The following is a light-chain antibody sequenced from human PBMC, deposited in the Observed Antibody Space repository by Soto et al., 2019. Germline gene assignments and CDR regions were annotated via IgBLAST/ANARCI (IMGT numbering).Light chain of an antibody. CDR2: GAS. V-gene: IGKV3-20*01. CDR1: QSVSSR. Sequence: ECVLPQSPATLSLSPGERATLSCRASQSVSSRLAWYQQRPGQAPRFLIYGASSRATGIPDRFSGSGSGSDFTLTISRLEPEDFAVYYCQQYGSSSWTLGQGTKVDI. J-gene: IGKJ1*01. CDR3: QQYGSSSWT.